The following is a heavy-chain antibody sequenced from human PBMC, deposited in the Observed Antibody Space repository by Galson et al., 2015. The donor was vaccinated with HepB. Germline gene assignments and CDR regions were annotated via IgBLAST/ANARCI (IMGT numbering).Heavy chain of an antibody. V-gene: IGHV1-46*01. CDR1: GYIFSDHY. CDR3: ARRAERDSSSWPLFDY. Sequence: SVKVSCKASGYIFSDHYMNWVRQAPGQGLEWMGIINPSDDSTTYAQRFQDRVTMTSDTSTRTVYMEMSGLRSEDTAVYYCARRAERDSSSWPLFDYWGQGTLVIVSS. CDR2: INPSDDST. J-gene: IGHJ4*02. D-gene: IGHD6-13*01.